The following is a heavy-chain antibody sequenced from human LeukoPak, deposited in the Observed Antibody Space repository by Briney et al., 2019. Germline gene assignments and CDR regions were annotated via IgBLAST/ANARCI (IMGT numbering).Heavy chain of an antibody. CDR2: ISGSGDST. V-gene: IGHV3-23*01. J-gene: IGHJ4*02. CDR3: AKVRASSGWYGGFDY. CDR1: GFTFSHYA. D-gene: IGHD6-19*01. Sequence: GGSLRLSCAASGFTFSHYAMHWVRQAPGKGLEWVSGISGSGDSTYYGDSVKGRFAISRDHSKNTLYLQMNSLRAEDTAVYYCAKVRASSGWYGGFDYWGQGTLVTVSS.